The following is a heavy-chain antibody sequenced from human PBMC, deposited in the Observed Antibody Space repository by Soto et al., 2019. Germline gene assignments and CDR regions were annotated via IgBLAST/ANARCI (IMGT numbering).Heavy chain of an antibody. Sequence: ASVKVSCKASGYTFTSYGISWVRQAPGQGLEWMGWISAYNGNTNYAQKLQGRVTMTTDTSTSTAYMELRSLRSDDTAVYYCARAQRRAAADWFDPWGQGTLVTVSS. J-gene: IGHJ5*02. CDR1: GYTFTSYG. D-gene: IGHD6-13*01. V-gene: IGHV1-18*01. CDR2: ISAYNGNT. CDR3: ARAQRRAAADWFDP.